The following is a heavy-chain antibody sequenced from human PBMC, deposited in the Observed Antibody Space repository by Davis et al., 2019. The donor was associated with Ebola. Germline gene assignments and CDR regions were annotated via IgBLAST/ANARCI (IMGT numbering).Heavy chain of an antibody. J-gene: IGHJ2*01. CDR2: IYRDERT. V-gene: IGHV3-66*04. CDR3: ARHVNGDFWYFDL. Sequence: GESLKISCEASGFTFSNYAMSWVRQAPGKGLEWVSVIYRDERTYYADSVKGRFTVSRDNSENMLYLQMSTLRAEDTAVYYCARHVNGDFWYFDLWGRGTRVTVSS. D-gene: IGHD4-17*01. CDR1: GFTFSNYA.